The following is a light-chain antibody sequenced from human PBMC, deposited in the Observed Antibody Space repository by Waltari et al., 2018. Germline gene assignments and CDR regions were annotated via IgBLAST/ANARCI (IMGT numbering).Light chain of an antibody. V-gene: IGKV1-13*02. Sequence: IQMSQSPSSLSASVGDRVTITCRASQGISSYLNWYQQKPGKAPKLLIYYANSLASGVPSRFSGSGSGTEFTLTISSLQPEDFATYYCQQGNSYPYSFGQVTKVEIK. CDR2: YAN. CDR1: QGISSY. CDR3: QQGNSYPYS. J-gene: IGKJ2*03.